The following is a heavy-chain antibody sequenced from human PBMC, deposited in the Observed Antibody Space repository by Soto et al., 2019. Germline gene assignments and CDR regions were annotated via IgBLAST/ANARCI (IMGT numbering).Heavy chain of an antibody. J-gene: IGHJ5*02. Sequence: QVQLVQSGAEVKKPGASVKVSCKASGYTFTSYAMHWVRQAPGQRLEWMGWINAGNGNTKYLQKFQVRVTITRDTSARTAYMELSSLRSEDTAVYYCARDKGVVVKNWFDPWGQGTLVTVSS. V-gene: IGHV1-3*01. CDR3: ARDKGVVVKNWFDP. CDR2: INAGNGNT. D-gene: IGHD2-15*01. CDR1: GYTFTSYA.